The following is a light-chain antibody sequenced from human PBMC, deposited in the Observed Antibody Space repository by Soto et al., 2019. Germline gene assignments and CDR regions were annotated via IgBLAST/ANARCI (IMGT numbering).Light chain of an antibody. V-gene: IGKV1-9*01. Sequence: DIQLTQSPSFLSASLGDRVTITCRASQGISGYLAWYQQKPGKVPKLLIYSTSTLQSGVPSRFSGSASGTEFTLTISSLQPEDFATYYCQQLNTYLITFGQGTRLEIK. J-gene: IGKJ5*01. CDR2: STS. CDR3: QQLNTYLIT. CDR1: QGISGY.